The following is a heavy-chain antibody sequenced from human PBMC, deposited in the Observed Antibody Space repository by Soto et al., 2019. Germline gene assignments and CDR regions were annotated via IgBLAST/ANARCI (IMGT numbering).Heavy chain of an antibody. V-gene: IGHV1-46*01. D-gene: IGHD2-2*01. J-gene: IGHJ5*02. CDR2: INPSGGST. Sequence: GASVKVSCKVSGYTLTEFSMHWVRQALGQGLEWMGIINPSGGSTSYAQKFQGRVTMTRDTSTSTVYMELSSLRSEDTAVYYCARAQELGYCISTSCPRGNWFDPWGQGTLVTVSS. CDR1: GYTLTEFS. CDR3: ARAQELGYCISTSCPRGNWFDP.